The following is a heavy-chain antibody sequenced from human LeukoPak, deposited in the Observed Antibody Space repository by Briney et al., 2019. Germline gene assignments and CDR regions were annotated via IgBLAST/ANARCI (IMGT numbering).Heavy chain of an antibody. D-gene: IGHD5-18*01. J-gene: IGHJ6*03. V-gene: IGHV4-59*01. CDR1: GGSISSYY. Sequence: PSETLSLTCTVSGGSISSYYWSWIRQPQGKGLEWIGYIYYSGSTNYNPSLKSRVTISVDTSKNQFSLKLGSVTAADTAVYYCASRSGYSYGFDYYYYYMDVWGKGTTVTVSS. CDR2: IYYSGST. CDR3: ASRSGYSYGFDYYYYYMDV.